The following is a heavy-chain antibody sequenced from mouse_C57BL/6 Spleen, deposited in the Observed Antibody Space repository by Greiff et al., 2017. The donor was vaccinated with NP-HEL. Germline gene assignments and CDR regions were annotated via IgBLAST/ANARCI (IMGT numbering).Heavy chain of an antibody. D-gene: IGHD1-1*01. Sequence: EVQRVESGPELVKPGASVKISCKASGYSFTGYYMNWVKQSPEKSLEWIGEINPSTGGTTYNQKFKAKATLTVDKSSSTAYMQLKSLTSEDSAVYYCARGGVNYGLGFDYWGQGTTLTVSS. J-gene: IGHJ2*01. V-gene: IGHV1-42*01. CDR2: INPSTGGT. CDR3: ARGGVNYGLGFDY. CDR1: GYSFTGYY.